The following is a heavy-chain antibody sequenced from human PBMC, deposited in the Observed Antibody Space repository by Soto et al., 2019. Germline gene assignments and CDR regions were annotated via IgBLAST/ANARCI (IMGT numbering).Heavy chain of an antibody. J-gene: IGHJ4*02. Sequence: SETLSLTCSVSGASINNFYWSWIRQPPGRRLEWIGYIHYSGNTNYNPSLKSRVTISVDASKTQFSLKLTSVTAADTAIYYCARGPDHDNSSPLDYWGPGTLVTVSS. D-gene: IGHD6-6*01. CDR3: ARGPDHDNSSPLDY. V-gene: IGHV4-59*01. CDR1: GASINNFY. CDR2: IHYSGNT.